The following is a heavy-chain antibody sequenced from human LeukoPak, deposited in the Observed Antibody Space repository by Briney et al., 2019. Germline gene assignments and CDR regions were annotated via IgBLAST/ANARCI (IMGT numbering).Heavy chain of an antibody. CDR3: GQELDDGVFGS. D-gene: IGHD1-1*01. CDR2: IRGTGDST. CDR1: GFTFTSIA. J-gene: IGHJ4*02. V-gene: IGHV3-23*01. Sequence: GGSLRLSCAASGFTFTSIAMTWVRQAPGKGLEWVSTIRGTGDSTHYADSVKGRFIISRDKSKNMLYLQMNGLRAEDTAIYAKGQELDDGVFGSWGQGTLVTVSS.